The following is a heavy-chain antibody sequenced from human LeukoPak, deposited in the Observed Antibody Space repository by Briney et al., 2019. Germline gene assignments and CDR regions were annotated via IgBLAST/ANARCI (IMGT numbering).Heavy chain of an antibody. Sequence: SETLSLTCTVSGGSISSSSYHWGWIRQSPGEGLQWITSMSYSGATYYNPSLQSRVTISVDTPKNQFSLKLYSVTAADTAVYYCARHCRAVLVVPVARGGYFDYLGQGTLVTVSS. CDR1: GGSISSSSYH. CDR3: ARHCRAVLVVPVARGGYFDY. CDR2: MSYSGAT. V-gene: IGHV4-39*01. D-gene: IGHD2-2*01. J-gene: IGHJ4*02.